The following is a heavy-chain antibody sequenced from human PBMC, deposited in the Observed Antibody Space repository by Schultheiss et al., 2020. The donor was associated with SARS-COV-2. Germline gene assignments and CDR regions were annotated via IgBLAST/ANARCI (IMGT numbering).Heavy chain of an antibody. D-gene: IGHD5-24*01. J-gene: IGHJ4*02. Sequence: GGSLRLSCAASGFTFSSYAMSWVRQAPGKGLEWVSAISGSGGSTYYADSVKGRFTISRDNSKNTLYLQMNSLRAEDTAVYYCARDTTRWLVINDYWGQGTLVTVSS. CDR1: GFTFSSYA. CDR3: ARDTTRWLVINDY. V-gene: IGHV3-23*01. CDR2: ISGSGGST.